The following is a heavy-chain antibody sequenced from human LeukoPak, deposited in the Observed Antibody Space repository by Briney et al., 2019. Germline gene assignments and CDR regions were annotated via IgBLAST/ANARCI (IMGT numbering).Heavy chain of an antibody. Sequence: SVKVSCKASGGTFSSYAISWVRQAPGQGLEWMGRIIPIFGTANYAQKFQGRVTITTDESTSTAYMELSSLRSEDTAVYYCARDSLGYCSCGSCYSGAFDIWGQGTMVTVSS. CDR1: GGTFSSYA. CDR3: ARDSLGYCSCGSCYSGAFDI. V-gene: IGHV1-69*05. CDR2: IIPIFGTA. J-gene: IGHJ3*02. D-gene: IGHD2-15*01.